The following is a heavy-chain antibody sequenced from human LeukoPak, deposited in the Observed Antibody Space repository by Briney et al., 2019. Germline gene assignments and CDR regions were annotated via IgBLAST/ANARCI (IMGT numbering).Heavy chain of an antibody. Sequence: ASVKVSCKASGYTFTTYSMHWVRQAPGQGLEWMGIINPSGGSTSYAQKFQGRVTMTRDMSTSTVYMELSSLRSEDTAVYYCARPYLYYFDYWGQGTLVTVSS. CDR2: INPSGGST. J-gene: IGHJ4*02. CDR1: GYTFTTYS. V-gene: IGHV1-46*01. D-gene: IGHD3-10*01. CDR3: ARPYLYYFDY.